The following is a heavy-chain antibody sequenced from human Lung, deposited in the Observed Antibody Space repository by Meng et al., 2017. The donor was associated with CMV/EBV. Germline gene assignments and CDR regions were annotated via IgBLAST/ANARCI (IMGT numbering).Heavy chain of an antibody. CDR2: IIPIFGTA. CDR1: GGTFSRYG. D-gene: IGHD5-12*01. CDR3: ARDVSGDDHYYNYAMDV. Sequence: SVKVSCKAFGGTFSRYGFSWVRQAPGQGLEWMGGIIPIFGTANSAQKYQGRVTITTDESTSTAYMELSSLRFEDTAVYYCARDVSGDDHYYNYAMDVWGQETTVXVSS. J-gene: IGHJ6*02. V-gene: IGHV1-69*05.